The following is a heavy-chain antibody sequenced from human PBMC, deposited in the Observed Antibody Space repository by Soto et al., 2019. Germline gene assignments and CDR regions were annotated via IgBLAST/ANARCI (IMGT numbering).Heavy chain of an antibody. V-gene: IGHV3-30*18. CDR2: ISYDGSNK. D-gene: IGHD3-10*01. CDR3: AKDRSSYGSGSSFDY. CDR1: GFTFSSYG. Sequence: QVQLVESGGGVVQPGRSLRLSCAASGFTFSSYGMHWVRQAPGKGLEWVAVISYDGSNKYYADSVKGRFTISRDNSKNTLYLPMNSLRAEDTAVYYCAKDRSSYGSGSSFDYCGQGTLVTVSS. J-gene: IGHJ4*02.